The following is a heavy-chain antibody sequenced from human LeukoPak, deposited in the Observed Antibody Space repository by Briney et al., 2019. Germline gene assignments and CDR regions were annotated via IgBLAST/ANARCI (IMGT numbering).Heavy chain of an antibody. CDR2: ISYDGSNK. D-gene: IGHD4-17*01. CDR1: GFIFSSYG. CDR3: AKDLYGDYGLDY. Sequence: GRSLRLSCAASGFIFSSYGMHWVRQAPGKGLEWVAVISYDGSNKYYADSVKGRFTISRDNSKNTLYLQMNSLRAEDTAVYYCAKDLYGDYGLDYWGQGTLVTVSS. V-gene: IGHV3-30*18. J-gene: IGHJ4*02.